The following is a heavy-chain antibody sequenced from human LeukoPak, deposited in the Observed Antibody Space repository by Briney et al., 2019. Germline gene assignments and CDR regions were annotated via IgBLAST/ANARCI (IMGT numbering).Heavy chain of an antibody. V-gene: IGHV3-23*01. Sequence: PGGSLRLSCAASGLTFSSYAMSWVRQAPGKGLEWVSAISGSGGSTYYADSVKGRFTISRDNSKNTLYLQMNSLRAEDTAVYYCAKDTLWFGEGDFDYWGQGTLVTVSS. CDR2: ISGSGGST. J-gene: IGHJ4*02. CDR3: AKDTLWFGEGDFDY. D-gene: IGHD3-10*01. CDR1: GLTFSSYA.